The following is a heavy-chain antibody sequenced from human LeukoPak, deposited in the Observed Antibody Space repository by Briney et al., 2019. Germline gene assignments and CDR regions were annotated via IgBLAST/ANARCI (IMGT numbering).Heavy chain of an antibody. CDR2: IKQDGSGK. CDR3: ARGGSYGSFDY. Sequence: PGGSLRLSCAASGFTLSTYWMSWVRQAPGKGLEWVANIKQDGSGKNYVDSVKGRFTISKDNAQNPLYLQMNSLRAEDTAVYYCARGGSYGSFDYWGQGTLVTVSS. D-gene: IGHD3-16*01. V-gene: IGHV3-7*01. CDR1: GFTLSTYW. J-gene: IGHJ4*02.